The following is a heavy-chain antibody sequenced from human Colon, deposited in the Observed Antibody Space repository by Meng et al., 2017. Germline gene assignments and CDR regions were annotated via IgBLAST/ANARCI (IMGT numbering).Heavy chain of an antibody. V-gene: IGHV4-34*01. D-gene: IGHD2-2*01. CDR3: ARGSTPAARGFNRFDP. CDR1: GGSFSSYY. CDR2: INHRGST. Sequence: QVQLQESGPGLVKPSGTLSLTCAVSGGSFSSYYWNWIRQVPGKGLEWIGEINHRGSTNYNPSLKSRVTISVDTSKNQFSLKLTSVTAADTALYYCARGSTPAARGFNRFDPWGQGTLVTVSS. J-gene: IGHJ5*02.